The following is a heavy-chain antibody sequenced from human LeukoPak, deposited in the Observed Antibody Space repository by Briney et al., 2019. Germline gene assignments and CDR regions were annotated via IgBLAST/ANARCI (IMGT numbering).Heavy chain of an antibody. V-gene: IGHV3-43D*03. J-gene: IGHJ6*03. D-gene: IGHD5-18*01. CDR1: GFTFDDYA. CDR3: ARSIQSYYYMDV. CDR2: ISWDGGII. Sequence: GGSLRLSCAASGFTFDDYAMHWVRQAPGKGLEWVSLISWDGGIIYYADSVKGRFTISRDNAKNALYLQLNSLRAEDTAVYYCARSIQSYYYMDVWGKGTTVTVSS.